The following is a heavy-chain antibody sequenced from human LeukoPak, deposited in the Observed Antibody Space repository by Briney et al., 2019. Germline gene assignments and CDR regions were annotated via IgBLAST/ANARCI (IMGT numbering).Heavy chain of an antibody. V-gene: IGHV4-59*08. CDR2: IYYSGST. Sequence: SETLSLTCTVSGGSISSYYWSWIRQPPGKGLEWIGYIYYSGSTNYNPSLKSRVTISVDTSKNQFSLNLSSVTAADTAIYYCASTQNYDLHFDYWGQGTLVTVSS. D-gene: IGHD3-3*01. J-gene: IGHJ4*02. CDR3: ASTQNYDLHFDY. CDR1: GGSISSYY.